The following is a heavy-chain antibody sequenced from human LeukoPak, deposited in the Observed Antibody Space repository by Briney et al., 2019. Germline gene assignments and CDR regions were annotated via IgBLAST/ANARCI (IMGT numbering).Heavy chain of an antibody. CDR3: ARDPTYYLRYGYFDF. CDR1: GFTFSDYY. D-gene: IGHD1-26*01. CDR2: ISSSGSTI. J-gene: IGHJ4*02. V-gene: IGHV3-11*04. Sequence: PGGSLRLSCAASGFTFSDYYMSWIRQAPGKGLEWVSYISSSGSTIYYADSVKGRFTISRDNAKNSVYLQMNSLRAEDTAVYYCARDPTYYLRYGYFDFWGQGILVTVSS.